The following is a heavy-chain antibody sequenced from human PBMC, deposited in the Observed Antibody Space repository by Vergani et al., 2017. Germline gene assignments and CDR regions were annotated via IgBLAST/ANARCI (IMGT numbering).Heavy chain of an antibody. D-gene: IGHD1-7*01. CDR2: IYYSGST. V-gene: IGHV4-59*01. CDR3: AGGRGWNYRGGYMDV. Sequence: QVQLQESGPGLVKPSETLSLTCTVSGGSISSYYWSWIRQPPGKGLEWIGYIYYSGSTNYNPSLKSRVTISVDTSKNQFSLKLSSVTAADTAVYYCAGGRGWNYRGGYMDVWGKGTTVTVSS. J-gene: IGHJ6*03. CDR1: GGSISSYY.